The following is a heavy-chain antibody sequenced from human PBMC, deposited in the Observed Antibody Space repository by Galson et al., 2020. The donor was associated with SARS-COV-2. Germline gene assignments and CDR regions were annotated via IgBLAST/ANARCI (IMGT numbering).Heavy chain of an antibody. V-gene: IGHV3-30*03. J-gene: IGHJ6*02. CDR2: ISYDGSNK. CDR3: ASDYGDYVTLYYYYGMDV. CDR1: GFTFSSYG. Sequence: GGSLRLSCAASGFTFSSYGMHWVRQAPGKGLEWVAVISYDGSNKYYADSVKGRFTISRDNSKNTLYLQMNSLRAEDTAVYYCASDYGDYVTLYYYYGMDVWGQGTTVTVSS. D-gene: IGHD4-17*01.